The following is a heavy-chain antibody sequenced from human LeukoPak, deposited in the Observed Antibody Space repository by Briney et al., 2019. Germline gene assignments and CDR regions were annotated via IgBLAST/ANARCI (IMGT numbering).Heavy chain of an antibody. CDR3: AGLGGMTTEAYGMDV. Sequence: SETLSLTCTVSGGSISSYYWSWIRQPPGKGLEWIGYIYYSGSTNYNPSLKSRVTISVDTSKNQFSLKLSSVTAADTAVYYCAGLGGMTTEAYGMDVWGQGTTVTVSS. V-gene: IGHV4-59*08. CDR2: IYYSGST. D-gene: IGHD4-17*01. J-gene: IGHJ6*02. CDR1: GGSISSYY.